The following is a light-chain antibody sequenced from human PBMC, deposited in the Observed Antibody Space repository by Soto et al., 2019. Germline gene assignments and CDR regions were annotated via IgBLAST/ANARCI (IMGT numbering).Light chain of an antibody. J-gene: IGKJ5*01. V-gene: IGKV3-20*01. Sequence: EIVLTRSPGTLSLSPGQRAILSCRSIQSVSGDYIAWYQQKSGQAPRLLIYGASNRATDIPDRFSGSGSGIDFALTISRLEPEDFAVYYCQKYGDSSITFGQGTRLEIK. CDR2: GAS. CDR3: QKYGDSSIT. CDR1: QSVSGDY.